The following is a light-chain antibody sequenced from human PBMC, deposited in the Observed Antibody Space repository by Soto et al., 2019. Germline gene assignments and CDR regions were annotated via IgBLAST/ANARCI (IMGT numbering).Light chain of an antibody. CDR3: QQRSNWPRLT. Sequence: ELVFIQSPATLSLSPGERAPLSCRASQSVGSYLAWYQNKPGQAPRLLISDASNRATGIPARFSGSGSGTEFTLTISSLEPEDFAVYYCQQRSNWPRLTFGQGTRLEN. CDR1: QSVGSY. CDR2: DAS. V-gene: IGKV3-11*01. J-gene: IGKJ5*01.